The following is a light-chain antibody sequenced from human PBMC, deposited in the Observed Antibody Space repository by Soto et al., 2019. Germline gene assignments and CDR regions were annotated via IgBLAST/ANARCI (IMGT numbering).Light chain of an antibody. CDR3: SSFAGSNNLGV. CDR2: EVS. J-gene: IGLJ1*01. Sequence: QSVLTQPPSASASPGQSVTISCTGTSSDVGGYNYVSWYQQHPGKAPKLMIYEVSKRPSGVPDRFSGSKSGNTASLTVSGLQAEDEADYYCSSFAGSNNLGVFGTGTKLTVL. V-gene: IGLV2-8*01. CDR1: SSDVGGYNY.